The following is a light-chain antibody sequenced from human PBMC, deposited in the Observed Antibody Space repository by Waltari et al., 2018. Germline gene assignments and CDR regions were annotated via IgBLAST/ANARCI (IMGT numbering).Light chain of an antibody. CDR2: DAS. V-gene: IGKV3-15*01. Sequence: ETVMTQSPATLSVSPGERATLSCRASQSVTSNLAWYQQKPGQAPRLLIYDASTRATGIPDRCRVSGAGTEVTLTISVLQAEDFAVYYCQQYNTWPWDTFGQGTKLEI. CDR1: QSVTSN. J-gene: IGKJ2*01. CDR3: QQYNTWPWDT.